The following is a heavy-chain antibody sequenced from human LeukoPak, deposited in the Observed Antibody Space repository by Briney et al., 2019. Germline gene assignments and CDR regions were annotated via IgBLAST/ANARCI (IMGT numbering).Heavy chain of an antibody. V-gene: IGHV4-34*01. CDR1: GGSFSGYY. D-gene: IGHD3-16*01. CDR2: INHSGST. J-gene: IGHJ5*02. Sequence: PSETLSLTCAVYGGSFSGYYWSWIRQPPGKGLEWIGEINHSGSTNYNPSLKSRVTISVDTSKNQFSLKLSSVTAADTAVYYCARIGRGSYGWFAPWGQGTLVTVSS. CDR3: ARIGRGSYGWFAP.